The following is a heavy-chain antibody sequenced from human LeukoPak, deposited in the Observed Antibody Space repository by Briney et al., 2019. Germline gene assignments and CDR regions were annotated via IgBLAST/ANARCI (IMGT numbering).Heavy chain of an antibody. CDR2: IWSDGSNK. J-gene: IGHJ4*02. CDR3: AKDAQRGFDYSNSLEY. V-gene: IGHV3-33*06. CDR1: GFTFSHYG. Sequence: PERSLRLSCAASGFTFSHYGFHWVRQAPGKGLEWVAVIWSDGSNKYYGDSVKGRFIIYRDDSQNTVYLQMNSLRAEDTAVSYCAKDAQRGFDYSNSLEYWGQGSLVTVSS. D-gene: IGHD4-11*01.